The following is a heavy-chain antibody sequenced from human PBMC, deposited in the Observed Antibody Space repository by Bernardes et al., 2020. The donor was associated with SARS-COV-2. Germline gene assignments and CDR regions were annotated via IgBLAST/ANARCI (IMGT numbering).Heavy chain of an antibody. CDR1: GFAFRRYA. J-gene: IGHJ4*02. Sequence: GSPRLSCSASGFAFRRYAMHWVRQPPGQGLEPVSTISGDEDRTFYPHSVRGRFTIPRDNSKNIPYLQMGGVRGEDTAVYYCVKEYENPNGFDYWGQGTLVTVSS. D-gene: IGHD2-8*01. CDR2: ISGDEDRT. V-gene: IGHV3-64D*06. CDR3: VKEYENPNGFDY.